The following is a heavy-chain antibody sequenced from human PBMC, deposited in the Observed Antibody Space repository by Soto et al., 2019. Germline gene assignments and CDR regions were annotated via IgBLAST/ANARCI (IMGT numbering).Heavy chain of an antibody. CDR3: AREGHASWEWLDP. J-gene: IGHJ5*02. CDR2: IYFTGTT. V-gene: IGHV4-31*03. CDR1: GASLDGGCYY. Sequence: HVQLQESCPLLVKPSQTLSLACSVSGASLDGGCYYWSWIRQYPGKALEWIGFIYFTGTTYYNPSLRNRVTMSVDMSKHQFSLELTSVTAADTAIYYCAREGHASWEWLDPWGQGILVTVSS. D-gene: IGHD1-26*01.